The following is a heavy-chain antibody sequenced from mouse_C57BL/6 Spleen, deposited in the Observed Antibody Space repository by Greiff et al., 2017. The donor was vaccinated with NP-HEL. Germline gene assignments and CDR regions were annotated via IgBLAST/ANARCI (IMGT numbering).Heavy chain of an antibody. Sequence: EVMLVESGGDLVKPGGSLKLSCAASGFTFSSYGMSWVRPTPDKRLEWVATISSGGSYTYYPDSVKGRFTISRDNAKNTLYLQMSSLKSEDTAMYYCARHYDTWFAYWGQGTLVTVSA. CDR1: GFTFSSYG. CDR2: ISSGGSYT. D-gene: IGHD2-12*01. J-gene: IGHJ3*01. CDR3: ARHYDTWFAY. V-gene: IGHV5-6*01.